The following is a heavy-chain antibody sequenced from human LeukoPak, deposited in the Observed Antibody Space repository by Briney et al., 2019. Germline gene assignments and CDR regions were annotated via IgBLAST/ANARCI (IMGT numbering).Heavy chain of an antibody. Sequence: GGSLRLSCTASGFTFSSYAMHWVRQAPGKGLEWVAVISYGGDDGSNIYYGDSVKGRFAISRDNSKSTLYLQLNSLRPEDTAVYYCARGDDSSGDWGQGTLVTVSS. D-gene: IGHD3-22*01. CDR3: ARGDDSSGD. CDR2: ISYGGDDGSNI. J-gene: IGHJ4*02. CDR1: GFTFSSYA. V-gene: IGHV3-30*09.